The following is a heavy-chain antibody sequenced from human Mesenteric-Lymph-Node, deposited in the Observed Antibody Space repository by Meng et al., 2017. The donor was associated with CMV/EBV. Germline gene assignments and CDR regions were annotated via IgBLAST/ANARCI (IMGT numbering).Heavy chain of an antibody. D-gene: IGHD1-26*01. CDR2: IDTSGGRT. CDR3: ARTVGATPFDY. V-gene: IGHV3-23*05. Sequence: GGSLRLSCAVSGFAFSGYTMTWVRQAPGKGLEWVSAIDTSGGRTYYADSVKGRFTISRDNSRYTLYLQMNSLRGEDTAVYYCARTVGATPFDYWGQGTLVTVSS. CDR1: GFAFSGYT. J-gene: IGHJ4*02.